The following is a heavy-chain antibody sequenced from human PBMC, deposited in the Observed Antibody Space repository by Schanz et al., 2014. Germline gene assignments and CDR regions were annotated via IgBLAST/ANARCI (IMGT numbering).Heavy chain of an antibody. J-gene: IGHJ5*02. CDR1: GFNFNNYD. CDR2: FSVYTGNT. CDR3: AKAEDDMMGDSYARLDP. D-gene: IGHD2-21*02. V-gene: IGHV1-18*04. Sequence: QVQLVQSGAEVKKPGASVKVSCTASGFNFNNYDINWVRQAPGQGLEWVGRFSVYTGNTKYGQKVQGRVTMTADTSTNTAYMELRSLRSDDTAVYYCAKAEDDMMGDSYARLDPWGQGTLVTVSS.